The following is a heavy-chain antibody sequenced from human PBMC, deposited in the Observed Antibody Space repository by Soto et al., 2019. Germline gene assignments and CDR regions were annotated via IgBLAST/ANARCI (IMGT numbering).Heavy chain of an antibody. D-gene: IGHD3-22*01. V-gene: IGHV3-64D*06. CDR3: VKDPSGRSGYFAEYFQH. CDR1: GFTFSSYA. J-gene: IGHJ1*01. Sequence: PGGSLRLSCSASGFTFSSYAMHWVRQAPGKGLEYVSAISSNGGSTYYADSVKGRFTISRDNSKNTLYLQMSSLRAEDTAVYYCVKDPSGRSGYFAEYFQHWGQGTLVTVSS. CDR2: ISSNGGST.